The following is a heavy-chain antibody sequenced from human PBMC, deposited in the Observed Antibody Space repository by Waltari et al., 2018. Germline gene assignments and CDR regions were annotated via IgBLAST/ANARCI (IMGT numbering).Heavy chain of an antibody. V-gene: IGHV3-74*01. J-gene: IGHJ4*02. Sequence: EVQLVESGGGLVQPGGSLRLSCAASGFTFSSYWMHWVRQAPGKGLVLVSRINSDGSSTSYADSVKGRFTISRDNAKNTLYLQMNSLRAEDTAVYYCARDGYYGSGSYSHFDYWGQGTLVTVSS. D-gene: IGHD3-10*01. CDR1: GFTFSSYW. CDR2: INSDGSST. CDR3: ARDGYYGSGSYSHFDY.